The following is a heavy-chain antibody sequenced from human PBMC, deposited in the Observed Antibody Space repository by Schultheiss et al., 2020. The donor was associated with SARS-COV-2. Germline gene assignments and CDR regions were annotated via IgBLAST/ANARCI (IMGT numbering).Heavy chain of an antibody. V-gene: IGHV3-23*01. CDR3: AKEGRIQLWPLDY. CDR1: GFTFSSYS. CDR2: ISGSGGST. J-gene: IGHJ4*02. D-gene: IGHD5-18*01. Sequence: GESLKISCAASGFTFSSYSMNWVRQAPGKGLEWVSAISGSGGSTYYADSVKGRFTISRDNSKNTLYLQMNSLRAEDTAVYYCAKEGRIQLWPLDYWGQGTLVTVSS.